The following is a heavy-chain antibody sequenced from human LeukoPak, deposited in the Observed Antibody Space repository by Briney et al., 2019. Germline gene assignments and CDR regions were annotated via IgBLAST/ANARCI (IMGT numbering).Heavy chain of an antibody. Sequence: SETLSLTCAVSGGSISSSNYYWGWIRQPPGRGLEWIGSIYYGGSTYYNPSLKRRVTISVDTSKNQLSLKLSSVTAADTAVYYCAGSYGDYVAGDYWGQGTLVTVSS. CDR3: AGSYGDYVAGDY. V-gene: IGHV4-39*07. CDR2: IYYGGST. D-gene: IGHD4-17*01. CDR1: GGSISSSNYY. J-gene: IGHJ4*02.